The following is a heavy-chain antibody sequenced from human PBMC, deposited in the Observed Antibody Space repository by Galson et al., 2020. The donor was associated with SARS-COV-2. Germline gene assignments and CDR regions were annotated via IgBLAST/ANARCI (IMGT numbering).Heavy chain of an antibody. V-gene: IGHV3-73*01. Sequence: WVGRIRSKANSYATAYAASVKGRFTISRDASKNTAYLQMNSLKTEDTAVYYCTSPTMGLDYGGNYDYWGQGTLVTVSS. CDR3: TSPTMGLDYGGNYDY. CDR2: IRSKANSYAT. D-gene: IGHD4-17*01. J-gene: IGHJ4*02.